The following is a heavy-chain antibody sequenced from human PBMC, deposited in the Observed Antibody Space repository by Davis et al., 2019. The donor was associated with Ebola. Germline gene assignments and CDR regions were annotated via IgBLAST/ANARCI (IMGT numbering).Heavy chain of an antibody. CDR2: ISSSSGYI. CDR1: GFTFSTYS. V-gene: IGHV3-21*04. D-gene: IGHD6-13*01. Sequence: GGSLRLSCAASGFTFSTYSINWVRQAPGKGLEWVSGISSSSGYINYAASVKGRFTISRDNAKNSLYMEMKSLRSEDTAVYYCARDIGSSSPDGMDVWGQGTTVTVSS. J-gene: IGHJ6*02. CDR3: ARDIGSSSPDGMDV.